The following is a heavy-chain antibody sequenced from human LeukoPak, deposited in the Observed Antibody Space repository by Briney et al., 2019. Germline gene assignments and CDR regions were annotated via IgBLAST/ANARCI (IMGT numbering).Heavy chain of an antibody. Sequence: SETLSLTCSVSGGSISSSSYYWGWIRQPPGKGLEWIASIYYSGSTYYNPSLKSRVTISVDTSKNQFSLKLSSVTAADTAMYYCARDKTSTWEYNWFDPWGQGTQVTVSS. D-gene: IGHD1-26*01. CDR3: ARDKTSTWEYNWFDP. V-gene: IGHV4-39*07. J-gene: IGHJ5*02. CDR1: GGSISSSSYY. CDR2: IYYSGST.